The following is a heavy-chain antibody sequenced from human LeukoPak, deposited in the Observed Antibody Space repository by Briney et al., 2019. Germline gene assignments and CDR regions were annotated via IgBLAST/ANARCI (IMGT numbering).Heavy chain of an antibody. Sequence: PGGSLRLSCAVSGFTFSSYSMNWVRQAPGKGLEWVSSISSSSSYIYYADSVKGRFTISRDNAKNSLYLQMNSLRAEDTAVYYCARERGPILDDIWGQGTMVTVSS. D-gene: IGHD3-3*01. CDR3: ARERGPILDDI. CDR1: GFTFSSYS. CDR2: ISSSSSYI. J-gene: IGHJ3*02. V-gene: IGHV3-21*01.